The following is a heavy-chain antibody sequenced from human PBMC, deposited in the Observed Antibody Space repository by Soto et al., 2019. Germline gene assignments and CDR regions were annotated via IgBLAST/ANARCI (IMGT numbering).Heavy chain of an antibody. J-gene: IGHJ4*02. Sequence: QVQLVQSGAEVKKPGASVKVSCKASGYTFTSYYMHWVRQAPGQGLERMGIINPSGGSTSYAQKLQDRDTMPRDTSTSTVYMEQSSLRAEDTAVYYCAREHPVAGASDYWGQGTLVTVSS. CDR1: GYTFTSYY. D-gene: IGHD6-19*01. CDR3: AREHPVAGASDY. V-gene: IGHV1-46*01. CDR2: INPSGGST.